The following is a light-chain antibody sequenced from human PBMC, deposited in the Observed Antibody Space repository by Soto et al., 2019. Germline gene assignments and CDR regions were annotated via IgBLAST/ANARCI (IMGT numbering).Light chain of an antibody. V-gene: IGKV3-20*01. CDR1: QSVSNNY. CDR2: GAS. CDR3: PQYGSSPT. Sequence: ENVLTQSPGTLPLSPGERATLSCRASQSVSNNYLAWYQHEPGQAPRVLIYGASSRATAIPDRFSGSGSGTDFPLTISRLEPEDFAVYYCPQYGSSPTFGQGTKV. J-gene: IGKJ1*01.